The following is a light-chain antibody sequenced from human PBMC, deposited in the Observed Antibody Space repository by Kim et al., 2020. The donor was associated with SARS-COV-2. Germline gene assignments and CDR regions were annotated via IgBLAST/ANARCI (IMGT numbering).Light chain of an antibody. V-gene: IGLV3-19*01. CDR3: NSRDSTGKRWV. Sequence: ALGQTVTITCQGDSLRSYYASWYQQKPGQAPILVIYGRNNRPSGIPDRFSGSSSVNTASLTITGAQAEDEADYYCNSRDSTGKRWVFGTGTKVTVL. CDR2: GRN. J-gene: IGLJ1*01. CDR1: SLRSYY.